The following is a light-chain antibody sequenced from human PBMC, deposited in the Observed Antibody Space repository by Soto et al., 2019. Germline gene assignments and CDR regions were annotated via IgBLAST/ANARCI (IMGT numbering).Light chain of an antibody. CDR1: QSVSSSF. CDR3: QQYGRLWT. J-gene: IGKJ1*01. Sequence: EIVLTQSPGTLSLSPGERATLSCMASQSVSSSFLAWYQQKPGQAPRLLIYGASSRASGIPERFSGSGSGTDFTLTISRLEPEDFAVYYCQQYGRLWTFGQGTKVDIK. CDR2: GAS. V-gene: IGKV3-20*01.